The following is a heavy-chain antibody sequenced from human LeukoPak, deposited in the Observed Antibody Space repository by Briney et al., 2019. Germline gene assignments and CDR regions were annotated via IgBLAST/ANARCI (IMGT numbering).Heavy chain of an antibody. CDR2: IYPGDSDT. CDR3: ARLPMVRGGLDY. J-gene: IGHJ4*02. CDR1: RYSFNGYW. Sequence: GESLKISCKGSRYSFNGYWIAWVRQMPGKGLEWMGIIYPGDSDTRYSPSFQGQVTISADKSISAAYLQWSSLKASDTAMYYCARLPMVRGGLDYWGQGTLVSVSS. V-gene: IGHV5-51*01. D-gene: IGHD3-10*01.